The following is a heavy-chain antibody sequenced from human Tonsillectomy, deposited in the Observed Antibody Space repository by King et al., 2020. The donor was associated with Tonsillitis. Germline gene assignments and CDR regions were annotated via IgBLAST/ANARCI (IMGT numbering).Heavy chain of an antibody. V-gene: IGHV4-59*08. CDR1: GSISGSY. Sequence: VQLQESGPGLVKPSETLSLTCTVSGSISGSYWSWIRQPPGKGLEYIGYIYYSGTTNYNPSLRSRVTISVDTSKNQFSLKLSSVTAADTAVYYCARLDYSGSGSYWYFDLWGRGTLVTVSS. D-gene: IGHD3-10*01. J-gene: IGHJ2*01. CDR3: ARLDYSGSGSYWYFDL. CDR2: IYYSGTT.